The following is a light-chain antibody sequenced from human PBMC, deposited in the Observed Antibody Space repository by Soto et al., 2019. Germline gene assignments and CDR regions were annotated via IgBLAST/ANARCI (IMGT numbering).Light chain of an antibody. V-gene: IGKV1-33*01. CDR2: DAS. CDR1: QDSSVY. J-gene: IGKJ2*01. Sequence: DIRVTQAPSSLSAAIGDRVTITCQASQDSSVYLNWYQQKPGKAPRLLIYDASTLQSGVPSRFSGRGSGTYFPFTFASLQPEDVATYFCQHYDHLPPYSFGQGTKLEIK. CDR3: QHYDHLPPYS.